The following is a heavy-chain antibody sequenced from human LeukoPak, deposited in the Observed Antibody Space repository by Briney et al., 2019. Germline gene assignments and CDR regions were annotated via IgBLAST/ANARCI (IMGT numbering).Heavy chain of an antibody. V-gene: IGHV4-4*07. J-gene: IGHJ4*02. Sequence: PSETLSLTCTVSGGSISSYYWSWIRQPAGKGLEWIGRIYTSGSTNHNPSLKSRVTISVDKSKNQFSLKLSSVTAADTAVYYCARDHSSGWFDYWGQGTLVTVSS. D-gene: IGHD6-19*01. CDR3: ARDHSSGWFDY. CDR2: IYTSGST. CDR1: GGSISSYY.